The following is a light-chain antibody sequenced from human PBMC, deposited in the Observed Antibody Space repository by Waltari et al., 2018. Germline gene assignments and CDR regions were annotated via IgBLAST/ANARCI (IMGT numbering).Light chain of an antibody. V-gene: IGKV3-15*01. CDR3: QQYNNWPGT. Sequence: EIVMTQSPATLSVSPGERATLPCRASQSVSSNLAWYQQKPGQAPRLRIYGASTRATGIPARFSGSGSGTEFTLTISSLQSEDFAVYYCQQYNNWPGTFGQGTKVEIK. CDR2: GAS. CDR1: QSVSSN. J-gene: IGKJ1*01.